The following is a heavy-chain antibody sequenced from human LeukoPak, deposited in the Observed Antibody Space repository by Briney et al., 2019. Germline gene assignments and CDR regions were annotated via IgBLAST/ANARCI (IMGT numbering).Heavy chain of an antibody. CDR1: GFTFSSYW. D-gene: IGHD3-3*01. Sequence: GGSLRLSCAASGFTFSSYWMSWVRQAPGKGLEWVANIKQDGSEKYYVDSVKGRFTISRDNAKNSLYLQMNSLRAEDTAVYYCARGRYYDFWSGYYTPSYFDYWGQGTLVTVSS. CDR3: ARGRYYDFWSGYYTPSYFDY. CDR2: IKQDGSEK. J-gene: IGHJ4*02. V-gene: IGHV3-7*01.